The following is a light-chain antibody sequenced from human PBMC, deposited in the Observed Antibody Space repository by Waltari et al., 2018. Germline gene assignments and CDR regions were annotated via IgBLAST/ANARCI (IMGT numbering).Light chain of an antibody. Sequence: QSALTQPASVSGSPRQSITISCTGTASDIGAFNYVPWYQQHSGKAPRLIIFGVSDRPSGISNRFSGSKSGNTASLTISGLQAEDEADYYCTSFTRAKTWVFGGGTKVTVL. J-gene: IGLJ3*02. CDR1: ASDIGAFNY. CDR2: GVS. CDR3: TSFTRAKTWV. V-gene: IGLV2-14*03.